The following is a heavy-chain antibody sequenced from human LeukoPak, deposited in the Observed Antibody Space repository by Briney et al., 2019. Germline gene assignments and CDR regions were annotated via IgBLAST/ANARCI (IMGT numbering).Heavy chain of an antibody. CDR2: IHHSGDT. Sequence: SETLSLTCTVSGGSISSGGYYWSWIRQPPGKGLEWIGYIHHSGDTYQNPSLKSRATVSSDRSKNQFYLKLSSVTAADTAVYYCARLIAADPQLDSWGQGTLVTVSS. V-gene: IGHV4-30-2*01. J-gene: IGHJ4*02. D-gene: IGHD6-13*01. CDR3: ARLIAADPQLDS. CDR1: GGSISSGGYY.